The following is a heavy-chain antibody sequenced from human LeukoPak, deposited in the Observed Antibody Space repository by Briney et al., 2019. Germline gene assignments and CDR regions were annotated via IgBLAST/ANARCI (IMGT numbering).Heavy chain of an antibody. V-gene: IGHV3-23*01. D-gene: IGHD5-18*01. CDR2: ISGSGTNT. CDR1: GFTFSSYG. Sequence: GGSLRLSCAASGFTFSSYGMSWVRQAPGKGLEWVSCISGSGTNTNYADSVKGRFTISRDNSKNTVYLQMKSLRAEDTAVYYCAKSSRPVTAMAFFDYWGQGTLVTVSS. CDR3: AKSSRPVTAMAFFDY. J-gene: IGHJ4*02.